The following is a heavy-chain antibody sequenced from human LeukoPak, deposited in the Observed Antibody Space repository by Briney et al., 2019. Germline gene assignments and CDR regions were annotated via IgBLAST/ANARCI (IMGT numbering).Heavy chain of an antibody. Sequence: ASVKVSCKASGYTFTSYGISWVRQAPGQGLEWMGWISAYNGNTNYAQKLQGRVTMTTDTSTSTAYMELRSLRSDDTAVYYCARESLRYYDFWSGYDYWGQGTLVTASS. V-gene: IGHV1-18*01. D-gene: IGHD3-3*01. CDR2: ISAYNGNT. CDR3: ARESLRYYDFWSGYDY. CDR1: GYTFTSYG. J-gene: IGHJ4*02.